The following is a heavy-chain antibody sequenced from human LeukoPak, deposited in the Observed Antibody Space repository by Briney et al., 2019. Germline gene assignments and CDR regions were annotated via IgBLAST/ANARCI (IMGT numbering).Heavy chain of an antibody. CDR1: GGSISSGDYS. J-gene: IGHJ6*03. Sequence: KPSQTLSLTCAVSGGSISSGDYSWSWIRQPPGKGLEWIGYIYYTDTYYNPSLKSRVTISLDTSKNQFSLKLTSVTAADTAVYYCARAAVGNSGHYYYYMDVWGKGTTVTVSS. D-gene: IGHD4-23*01. CDR2: IYYTDT. V-gene: IGHV4-30-4*07. CDR3: ARAAVGNSGHYYYYMDV.